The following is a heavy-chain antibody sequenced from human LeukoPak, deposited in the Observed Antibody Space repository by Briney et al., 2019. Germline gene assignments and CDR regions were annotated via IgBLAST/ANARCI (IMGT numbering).Heavy chain of an antibody. J-gene: IGHJ4*02. D-gene: IGHD1-14*01. Sequence: GRSLRLSCAASGFTFRSYAMHWVRQAPGKGLEWVAVISYDGSNKYYADSVKGRFTISRDNSKNTLYLQMNSLRAEDTAVYYCARDLDGTMHDGDYWGQGTLVTVSS. CDR3: ARDLDGTMHDGDY. CDR2: ISYDGSNK. V-gene: IGHV3-30-3*01. CDR1: GFTFRSYA.